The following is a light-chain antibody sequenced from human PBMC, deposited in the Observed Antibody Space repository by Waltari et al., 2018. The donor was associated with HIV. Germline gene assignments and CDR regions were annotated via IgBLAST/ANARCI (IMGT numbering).Light chain of an antibody. J-gene: IGLJ2*01. Sequence: QSALTQPASVSGSPGQAVNISCTGTSSDVGGYKYVSWYQQHPGKVPKFLIFQINNRASGVSSRFSGSKAGNTATLTISGLQAEDEAYYYCSSFTSDATVLFGGGTKLTV. V-gene: IGLV2-14*03. CDR3: SSFTSDATVL. CDR1: SSDVGGYKY. CDR2: QIN.